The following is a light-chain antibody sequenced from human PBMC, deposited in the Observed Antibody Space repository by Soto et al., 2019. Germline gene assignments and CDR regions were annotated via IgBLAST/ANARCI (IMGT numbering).Light chain of an antibody. Sequence: EVVLTQSPGTLSLSPGERATLSCRASQSVSNNYFAWYQQKPGQAPRLLVFGSSDRTTGIQDRFSGSGSGTDFAFSISRREPEDFAVYYCQQYGSSPPYAFGEGTKLEIK. CDR2: GSS. CDR1: QSVSNNY. CDR3: QQYGSSPPYA. V-gene: IGKV3-20*01. J-gene: IGKJ2*01.